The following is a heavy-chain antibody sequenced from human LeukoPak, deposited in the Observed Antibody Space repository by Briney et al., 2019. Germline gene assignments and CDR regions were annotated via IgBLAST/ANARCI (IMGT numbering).Heavy chain of an antibody. CDR3: ARATHRVLADYFDY. CDR2: IKQDGSEK. Sequence: GXXLRLSCAASGFTFSSYWMSWVRQAPGKGLEWVANIKQDGSEKYYVDSVKGRFTISRDNAKNSLYLQMNSLRAEDTAVYYCARATHRVLADYFDYWGQGTLVTVSS. J-gene: IGHJ4*02. V-gene: IGHV3-7*01. CDR1: GFTFSSYW. D-gene: IGHD2-15*01.